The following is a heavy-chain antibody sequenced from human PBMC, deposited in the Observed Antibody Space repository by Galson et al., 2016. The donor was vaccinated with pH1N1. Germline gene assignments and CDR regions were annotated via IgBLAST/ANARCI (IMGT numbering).Heavy chain of an antibody. CDR1: GFTFDDYA. CDR2: ISWNSGSI. V-gene: IGHV3-9*01. Sequence: SLRLSCAASGFTFDDYAMHWVRQAPGKGLEWVSSISWNSGSIGYADSVKGRFTISRNNAKNSLYLQMNSLRAEDTALYYCAEDRDCYGSGPFDYWGQGTLVTVSS. D-gene: IGHD3-10*01. J-gene: IGHJ4*02. CDR3: AEDRDCYGSGPFDY.